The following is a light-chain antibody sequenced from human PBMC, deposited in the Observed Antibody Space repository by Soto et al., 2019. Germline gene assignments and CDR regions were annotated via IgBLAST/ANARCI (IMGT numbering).Light chain of an antibody. CDR2: DAS. CDR1: QSVSSSY. CDR3: QQYGSSPYP. J-gene: IGKJ2*01. V-gene: IGKV3-20*01. Sequence: EIVLTQSPGTLSLSPGERATLSCRASQSVSSSYLAWYQQKPGQAPRLLIYDASSRAPGIPDRFSGSGSGTDFTLTISRLEPEDFAVYFCQQYGSSPYPFGQGTKLEIK.